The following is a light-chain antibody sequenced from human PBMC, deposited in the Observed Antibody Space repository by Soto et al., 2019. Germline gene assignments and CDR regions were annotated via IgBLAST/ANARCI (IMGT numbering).Light chain of an antibody. CDR2: DAS. J-gene: IGKJ4*01. CDR1: QSVSNY. Sequence: IVLTQSPATLSVSPGERATISCRASQSVSNYLAWYQQKPGQAPRLLIDDASNRASGIPARFSGSGSVTDFTLTISSLDPEDFAVYYCQQRSNWPPVTFGGGTKV. V-gene: IGKV3-11*01. CDR3: QQRSNWPPVT.